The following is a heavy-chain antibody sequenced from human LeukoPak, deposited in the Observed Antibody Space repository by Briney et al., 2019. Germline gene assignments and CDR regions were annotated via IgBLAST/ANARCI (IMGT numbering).Heavy chain of an antibody. Sequence: SETLSLTCDVSGGPISSFYWTWLRQPVGKGLEWIGRIYSSGSSNYNPSLKSRVTMSVDMSKNQFSLKLSSVTAADTAVYYCARALLVTTSGYFYYYMDVWGKGTTVSVSS. J-gene: IGHJ6*03. CDR1: GGPISSFY. CDR3: ARALLVTTSGYFYYYMDV. V-gene: IGHV4-4*07. CDR2: IYSSGSS. D-gene: IGHD2-8*02.